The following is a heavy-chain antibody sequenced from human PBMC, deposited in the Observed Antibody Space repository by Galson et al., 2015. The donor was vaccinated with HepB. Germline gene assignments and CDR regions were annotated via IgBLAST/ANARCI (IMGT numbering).Heavy chain of an antibody. Sequence: SLRLSCAASGFTFTSYYMQWVRQAPGKGLVWVSLIKSDGITTTYADSVKGRFTISRDNANNTVYLQMSSLRAEDTAVYYCVLGSGWLSTNWGQGTLVSVSS. V-gene: IGHV3-74*03. J-gene: IGHJ4*02. CDR2: IKSDGITT. CDR3: VLGSGWLSTN. D-gene: IGHD6-19*01. CDR1: GFTFTSYY.